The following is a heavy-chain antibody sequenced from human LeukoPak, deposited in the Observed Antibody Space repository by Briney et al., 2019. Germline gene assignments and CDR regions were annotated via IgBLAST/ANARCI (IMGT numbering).Heavy chain of an antibody. CDR2: ISYGGSNK. CDR3: AKGDYGDYYFDY. Sequence: PGRSLRLSCEASGFXFSSYGMHWVRQAPGKGLEWVAVISYGGSNKYYADSVKGRFTISRDNSKNTLYLQMNSLRAEDTAVYYCAKGDYGDYYFDYWGQGTLVTVSS. CDR1: GFXFSSYG. D-gene: IGHD4-17*01. V-gene: IGHV3-30*18. J-gene: IGHJ4*02.